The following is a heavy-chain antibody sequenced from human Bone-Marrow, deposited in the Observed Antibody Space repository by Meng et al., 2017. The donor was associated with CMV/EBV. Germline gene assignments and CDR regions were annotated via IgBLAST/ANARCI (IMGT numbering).Heavy chain of an antibody. CDR2: IWYDGSSE. D-gene: IGHD3-22*01. CDR3: AKEEIDGSGYYYAY. CDR1: GCTLSSDG. J-gene: IGHJ4*02. V-gene: IGHV3-33*06. Sequence: ESGCTLSSDGMHWVRQAPGKGLEWVAVIWYDGSSEYYADSAKGRFTISRDNSKNRLYLQMNSLRAEDTAVYYCAKEEIDGSGYYYAYWGQGTLVTVSS.